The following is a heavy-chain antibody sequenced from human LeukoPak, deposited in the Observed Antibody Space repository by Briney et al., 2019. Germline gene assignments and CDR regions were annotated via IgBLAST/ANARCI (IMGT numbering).Heavy chain of an antibody. D-gene: IGHD5-18*01. V-gene: IGHV4-59*01. Sequence: SETLSLTCTVSGGSISSYYWSWIRQPPAKGLAWIGHIYYSGSTNYNPSLKSRVTISVDTSKNQFSLKLSSVTAADTAVYYCARGADPGDVDTAMVSFDYWGQGTLVTVSS. CDR2: IYYSGST. J-gene: IGHJ4*02. CDR1: GGSISSYY. CDR3: ARGADPGDVDTAMVSFDY.